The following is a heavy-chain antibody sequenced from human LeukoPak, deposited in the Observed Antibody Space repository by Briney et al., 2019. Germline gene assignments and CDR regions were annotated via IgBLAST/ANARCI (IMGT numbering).Heavy chain of an antibody. CDR3: AKVGNYYDSSGYFDY. CDR2: ISWNSGSI. D-gene: IGHD3-22*01. CDR1: GFTFDDYA. Sequence: GGSLRLSCAASGFTFDDYAMHWVRQAPGKGLEWVSGISWNSGSIGYADSVKGRFTISRDNAKNSLYLLMNSLRAEDTALYYCAKVGNYYDSSGYFDYWGQGTLVTVSS. V-gene: IGHV3-9*01. J-gene: IGHJ4*02.